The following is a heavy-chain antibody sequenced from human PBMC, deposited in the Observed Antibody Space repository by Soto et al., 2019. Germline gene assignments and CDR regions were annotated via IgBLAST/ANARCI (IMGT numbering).Heavy chain of an antibody. CDR1: GFTFSRYA. Sequence: PGGSLRLSCAASGFTFSRYAMSWVRQSPGKGLEWVSTISSSGSTSYHADSVKGRFTISRDNSKNTLYLQLNSLRAEDTAVYYCAIFPIHDYGYDDDSWGQGTLVTVSS. D-gene: IGHD4-17*01. J-gene: IGHJ4*02. V-gene: IGHV3-23*01. CDR2: ISSSGSTS. CDR3: AIFPIHDYGYDDDS.